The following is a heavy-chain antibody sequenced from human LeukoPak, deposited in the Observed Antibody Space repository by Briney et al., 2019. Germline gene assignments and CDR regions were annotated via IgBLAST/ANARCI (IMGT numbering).Heavy chain of an antibody. Sequence: GGSLRLSCTASGFTFSGHWIHWVRQPPGMGLVWVSRINERGTDSMYADSVKGRFTISRDNSKNTLYLQMNSLRAEDTAVYYCAKEGCSGGSCYTKRYYYYYMDVWGKGTTVTISS. CDR2: INERGTDS. CDR1: GFTFSGHW. V-gene: IGHV3-74*03. J-gene: IGHJ6*03. D-gene: IGHD2-15*01. CDR3: AKEGCSGGSCYTKRYYYYYMDV.